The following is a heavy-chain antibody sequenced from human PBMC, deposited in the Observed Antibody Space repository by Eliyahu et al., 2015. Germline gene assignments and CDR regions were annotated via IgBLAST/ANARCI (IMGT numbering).Heavy chain of an antibody. Sequence: QVQLVESGGGVVQPGRSLXXXXAXSGXTXSSYGMHWVRQAPGKGLEXVAVISYDGSNKYYADSVKGRFTISRDNSKNTLYLQMNSLRAEDTAVYYCAKDFGGGSGSYEVWGQGTLVTVSS. CDR1: GXTXSSYG. CDR2: ISYDGSNK. D-gene: IGHD3-10*01. J-gene: IGHJ4*02. CDR3: AKDFGGGSGSYEV. V-gene: IGHV3-30*18.